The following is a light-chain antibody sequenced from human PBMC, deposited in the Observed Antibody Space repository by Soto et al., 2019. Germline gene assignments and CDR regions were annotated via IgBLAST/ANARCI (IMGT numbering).Light chain of an antibody. Sequence: EIVLTQSPGTLSLSPGERATLSCRASERLSSVYLAWYQQRPGQPPRLLIYGASNRATGIPDRFSGSGSGTDFTLIINRLEPEDAAIYYCQQYGGSPRITFGQGTRLEIK. CDR1: ERLSSVY. CDR2: GAS. V-gene: IGKV3-20*01. CDR3: QQYGGSPRIT. J-gene: IGKJ5*01.